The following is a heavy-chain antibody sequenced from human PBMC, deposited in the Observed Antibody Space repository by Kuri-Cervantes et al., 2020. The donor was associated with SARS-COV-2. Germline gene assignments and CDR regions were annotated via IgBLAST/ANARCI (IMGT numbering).Heavy chain of an antibody. Sequence: ASVKVFCKASGYTFTSYGISWVRQAPGQGLEWMGWISAYNGNTNYAQKLQGRVTMTTDTSTSTAYMELRSLRSDDTAVYYCARVNKFRVVIQLLGLDYWGQGTLVTVSS. D-gene: IGHD5-18*01. J-gene: IGHJ4*02. CDR2: ISAYNGNT. V-gene: IGHV1-18*01. CDR3: ARVNKFRVVIQLLGLDY. CDR1: GYTFTSYG.